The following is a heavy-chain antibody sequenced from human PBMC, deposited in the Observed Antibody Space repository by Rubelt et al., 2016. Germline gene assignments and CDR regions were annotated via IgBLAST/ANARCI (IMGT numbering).Heavy chain of an antibody. Sequence: VQLVESGGGLVQPGGSLRLSCAACGFTFSSHAMHWVRKDPGKGLEWVAVISYDGSNKYYAESVKGRCTISRDNSKNTLYLQMNILRAADTAVYYCARDENPYGDYGLIDYWGQGTLVTVSS. D-gene: IGHD4-17*01. CDR2: ISYDGSNK. J-gene: IGHJ4*02. V-gene: IGHV3-30*04. CDR3: ARDENPYGDYGLIDY. CDR1: GFTFSSHA.